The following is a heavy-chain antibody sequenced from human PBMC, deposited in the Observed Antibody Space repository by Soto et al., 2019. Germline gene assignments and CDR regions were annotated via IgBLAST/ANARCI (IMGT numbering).Heavy chain of an antibody. J-gene: IGHJ4*02. Sequence: PGGSLRLSCVASGFTFSSYVMSWVRQAPGKGLEWVSSISGSTVTTYYADSVKGRFTISRDNSKNTLFLQMNSLRAEDTAIYYCAKLRYSGTYCDSWGQGALVTVSS. CDR3: AKLRYSGTYCDS. CDR1: GFTFSSYV. CDR2: ISGSTVTT. D-gene: IGHD5-12*01. V-gene: IGHV3-23*01.